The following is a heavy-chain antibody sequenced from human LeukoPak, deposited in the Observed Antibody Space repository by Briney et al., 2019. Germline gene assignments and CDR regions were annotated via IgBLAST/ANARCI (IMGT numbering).Heavy chain of an antibody. CDR1: GGSTTSNY. J-gene: IGHJ4*02. V-gene: IGHV4-59*12. Sequence: PSETLSLTCTVSGGSTTSNYWSWIRQPPGKGLEWIGYIFYSGNTNYNPSLKSRVTISLDMSKTQFSLKLSSVTAADTAVYYCARDTNDYGDLYYFDYWGQGTLVTVSS. CDR3: ARDTNDYGDLYYFDY. D-gene: IGHD4-17*01. CDR2: IFYSGNT.